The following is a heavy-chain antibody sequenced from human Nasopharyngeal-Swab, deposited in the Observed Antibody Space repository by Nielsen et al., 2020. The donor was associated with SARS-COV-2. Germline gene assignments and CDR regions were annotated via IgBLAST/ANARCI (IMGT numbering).Heavy chain of an antibody. D-gene: IGHD3-10*01. CDR3: ARMEFYYGSAGFTSPHYYYAMDV. Sequence: WVRQAPGQGLEWMGGIIPIFGTANYAQKFQGRVTITADESTSTAYMELSSLRSEDTAVYYCARMEFYYGSAGFTSPHYYYAMDVWGQGTTVTVSS. V-gene: IGHV1-69*01. CDR2: IIPIFGTA. J-gene: IGHJ6*02.